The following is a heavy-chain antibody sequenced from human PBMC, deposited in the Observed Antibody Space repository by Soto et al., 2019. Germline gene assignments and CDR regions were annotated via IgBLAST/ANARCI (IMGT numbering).Heavy chain of an antibody. CDR1: GGSFSGYY. Sequence: SETLSLTCAVYGGSFSGYYWSWIRQAPGKGLEGIGESNHRGSTNYNPSLKSRVTISVETSKNQFSLKLSSVTAADTAVYYCARVVAAAQRGFDYRGQRPLFTVSS. D-gene: IGHD6-13*01. CDR2: SNHRGST. CDR3: ARVVAAAQRGFDY. J-gene: IGHJ4*02. V-gene: IGHV4-34*01.